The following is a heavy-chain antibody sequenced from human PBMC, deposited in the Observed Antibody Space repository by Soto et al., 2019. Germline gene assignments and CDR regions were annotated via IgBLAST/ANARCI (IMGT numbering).Heavy chain of an antibody. D-gene: IGHD3-3*01. CDR2: FDPEDGET. CDR1: GYTLTELS. J-gene: IGHJ6*03. CDR3: ATVGINYDFWSGPYYYYMDV. V-gene: IGHV1-24*01. Sequence: GASVKVSCKVSGYTLTELSMHWVRQAPGKGLEWMGGFDPEDGETIYAQKFQGRVTMTEDTSTDTAYMELSSLRSEDTAVYYCATVGINYDFWSGPYYYYMDVWGKGTTVTVSS.